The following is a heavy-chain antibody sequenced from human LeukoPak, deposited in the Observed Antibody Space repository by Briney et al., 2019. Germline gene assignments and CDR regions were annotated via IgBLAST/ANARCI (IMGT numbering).Heavy chain of an antibody. D-gene: IGHD5-12*01. CDR1: GGSFSGCY. CDR2: INHSGST. Sequence: SETLSLTCAVYGGSFSGCYWSWIRQPPGKGLEWIGEINHSGSTNYNPSLKSRVTISVDMSKKQFSLKLSSVTAADTAVYYCARVDIVATGEWFDPWGQGTLVTVSS. J-gene: IGHJ5*02. CDR3: ARVDIVATGEWFDP. V-gene: IGHV4-34*01.